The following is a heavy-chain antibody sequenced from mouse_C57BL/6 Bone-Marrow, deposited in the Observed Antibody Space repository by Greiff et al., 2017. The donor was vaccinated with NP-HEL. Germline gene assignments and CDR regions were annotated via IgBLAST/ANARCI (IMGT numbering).Heavy chain of an antibody. D-gene: IGHD2-2*01. V-gene: IGHV5-6*02. CDR1: GFTFSSYG. CDR2: ISSGGSYT. J-gene: IGHJ2*01. Sequence: DVMLVESGGDLVKPGGSLKLSCAASGFTFSSYGMSWVRQTPDKRLEWVATISSGGSYTYYPDSVKGRFTISRDNAKNTLYLQMSSLKSEDTAMYYCARRVMVTTYFDYWGQGTTLTVSS. CDR3: ARRVMVTTYFDY.